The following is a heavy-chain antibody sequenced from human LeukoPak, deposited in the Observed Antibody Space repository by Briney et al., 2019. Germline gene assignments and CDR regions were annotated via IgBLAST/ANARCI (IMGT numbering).Heavy chain of an antibody. J-gene: IGHJ5*02. CDR1: GGSISSGSYF. CDR3: ARDLNYYGSGSYNNWFDP. D-gene: IGHD3-10*01. V-gene: IGHV4-61*02. Sequence: SETLSLTCTVSGGSISSGSYFWSWIRQPAGKGLEWIGRIYTSGTTNYNPSLRSRVIISVDTSKNQFSLKLSSVTAADTAVYYCARDLNYYGSGSYNNWFDPWGQGTLVTVSS. CDR2: IYTSGTT.